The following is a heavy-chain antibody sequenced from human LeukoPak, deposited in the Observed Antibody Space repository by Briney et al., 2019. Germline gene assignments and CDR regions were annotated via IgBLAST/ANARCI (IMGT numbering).Heavy chain of an antibody. CDR1: GGSISSYY. V-gene: IGHV4-4*07. D-gene: IGHD6-13*01. CDR2: IYTSGST. J-gene: IGHJ3*02. CDR3: ARSSSWQGDAFDI. Sequence: SETLSLTCTVSGGSISSYYWSWIRRPAGKGLEWIGRIYTSGSTNYNPSLKSRVTMSVDTSKNQFSLKLSSVTAADTAVYYCARSSSWQGDAFDIWGQGTMVTVSS.